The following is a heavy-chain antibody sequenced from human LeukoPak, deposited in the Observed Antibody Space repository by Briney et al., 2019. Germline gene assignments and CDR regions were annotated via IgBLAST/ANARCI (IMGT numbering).Heavy chain of an antibody. CDR3: ASNLGGSYYDFWSGYDTGYYYGMDV. Sequence: SVKVSCKASGGTFSSYAISWVRQAPGQGLEWMGGIIPIFGTANYAQKFQGRVTITADESTSTAYMELSSLRSEDTAVYYCASNLGGSYYDFWSGYDTGYYYGMDVWGQGTTVTVSS. J-gene: IGHJ6*02. V-gene: IGHV1-69*13. CDR1: GGTFSSYA. D-gene: IGHD3-3*01. CDR2: IIPIFGTA.